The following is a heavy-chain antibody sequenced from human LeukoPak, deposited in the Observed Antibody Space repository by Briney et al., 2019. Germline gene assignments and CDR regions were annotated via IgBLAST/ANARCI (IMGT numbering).Heavy chain of an antibody. V-gene: IGHV4-38-2*01. CDR2: MYYSGST. Sequence: SETLSLTCAVSGYSISSGYYWGWIRQPPGKGLEWIGSMYYSGSTYYNPSLKSRVTISVDTSKNQFSLKLSSVTAADTAVYYCAGTYSLYDAFDIWGQGTMLTVSS. CDR1: GYSISSGYY. CDR3: AGTYSLYDAFDI. D-gene: IGHD6-13*01. J-gene: IGHJ3*02.